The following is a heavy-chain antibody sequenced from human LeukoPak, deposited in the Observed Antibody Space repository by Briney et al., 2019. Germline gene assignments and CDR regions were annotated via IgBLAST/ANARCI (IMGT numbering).Heavy chain of an antibody. CDR1: GFIFNNYA. CDR2: IGGGPV. D-gene: IGHD6-13*01. V-gene: IGHV3-23*01. Sequence: GGSLRLSCATSGFIFNNYAMTWVRQAPGKGLEWVSTIGGGPVYYADSVKDRFTISRDNAKNSLYLQMNSLRAEDTAVYYCARGASSSWYVATNIDYWGQGTLVTVSS. CDR3: ARGASSSWYVATNIDY. J-gene: IGHJ4*02.